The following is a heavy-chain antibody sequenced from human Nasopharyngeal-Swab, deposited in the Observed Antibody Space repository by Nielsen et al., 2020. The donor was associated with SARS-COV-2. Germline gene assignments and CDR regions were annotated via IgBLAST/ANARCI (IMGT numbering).Heavy chain of an antibody. CDR3: ATSAARGYFQH. CDR2: IYSGGST. V-gene: IGHV3-53*01. CDR1: GFTVSSNY. D-gene: IGHD6-6*01. Sequence: GGSLRLSCVVSGFTVSSNYMSWVSQAAGKGMEWVSVIYSGGSTYYADSVKGRFTISRDNSKNTLYLQMNSLRAEYTAVYYCATSAARGYFQHWGQGTLVTVSS. J-gene: IGHJ1*01.